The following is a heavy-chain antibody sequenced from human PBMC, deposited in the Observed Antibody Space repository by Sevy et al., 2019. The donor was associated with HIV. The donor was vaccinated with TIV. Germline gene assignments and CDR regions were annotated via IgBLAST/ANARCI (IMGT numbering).Heavy chain of an antibody. Sequence: GGSLRLSCAASGFTFSDYYMSWIRQAPGKGLEWVSYISSSGSTIYYADSVKGRFTISRDNAKNSLYLQMNSLRAEDTAVYYCARSRNYCIGGSCYNAFDIWGQGTMVTVSS. V-gene: IGHV3-11*01. CDR3: ARSRNYCIGGSCYNAFDI. CDR2: ISSSGSTI. D-gene: IGHD2-15*01. CDR1: GFTFSDYY. J-gene: IGHJ3*02.